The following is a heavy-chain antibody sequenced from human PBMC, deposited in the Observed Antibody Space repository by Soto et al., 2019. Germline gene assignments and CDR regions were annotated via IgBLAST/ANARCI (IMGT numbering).Heavy chain of an antibody. CDR2: IDPSDSYT. CDR3: ARHRGSGYTHYYGMDV. D-gene: IGHD3-22*01. Sequence: PGESLKISCKGSGYNFTSYWTSWVRQMPGKGLEWMGRIDPSDSYTNYSPSFQGHVTISADKSISTAYLQWSSLKASDTAMYYCARHRGSGYTHYYGMDVWCQGTTVTVSS. V-gene: IGHV5-10-1*01. J-gene: IGHJ6*02. CDR1: GYNFTSYW.